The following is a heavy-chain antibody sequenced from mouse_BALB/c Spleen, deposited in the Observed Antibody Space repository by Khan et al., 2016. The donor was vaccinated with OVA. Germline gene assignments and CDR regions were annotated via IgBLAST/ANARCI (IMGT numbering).Heavy chain of an antibody. Sequence: VQLVESGPGLVAPSQTLSITCTVSGFSLSNYGIHWVRQSPGKGLEWLGVIWAGGSTNHNSALMSRLSISKVNSKSQVFLKMNSLQTDDTAMYYCARAFYNGAWFAYWGQGTLVTVSA. CDR1: GFSLSNYG. J-gene: IGHJ3*01. CDR2: IWAGGST. V-gene: IGHV2-9*02. D-gene: IGHD1-3*01. CDR3: ARAFYNGAWFAY.